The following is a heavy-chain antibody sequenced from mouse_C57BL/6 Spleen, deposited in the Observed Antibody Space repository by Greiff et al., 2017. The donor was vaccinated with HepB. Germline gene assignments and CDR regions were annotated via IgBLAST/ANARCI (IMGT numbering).Heavy chain of an antibody. CDR1: GYTFTDYY. CDR2: INPNNGGT. D-gene: IGHD1-1*01. CDR3: ARYGYYGSSSYFDY. V-gene: IGHV1-26*01. Sequence: EVQLQQSGPELVKPGASVKISCKASGYTFTDYYMNWVKQSHGKSLEWIGDINPNNGGTSYNQKFKGKATLTVDKSSSTAYMELRSLTSEDSAVYYWARYGYYGSSSYFDYWGQGTTLTVSS. J-gene: IGHJ2*01.